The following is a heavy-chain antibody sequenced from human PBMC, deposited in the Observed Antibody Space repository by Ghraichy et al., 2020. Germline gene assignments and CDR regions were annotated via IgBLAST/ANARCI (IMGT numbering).Heavy chain of an antibody. CDR3: ARPPLYNYGPFDY. J-gene: IGHJ4*02. Sequence: ASVKVSCKTSRYTFTSYYMHWVRQAPGQGLDWMGIINPSGGSTTYAQKFQGRVTMTRDTSTSTVYMELSSLRSEDTAVYYCARPPLYNYGPFDYWGQGTLVTVSS. D-gene: IGHD5-18*01. V-gene: IGHV1-46*01. CDR1: RYTFTSYY. CDR2: INPSGGST.